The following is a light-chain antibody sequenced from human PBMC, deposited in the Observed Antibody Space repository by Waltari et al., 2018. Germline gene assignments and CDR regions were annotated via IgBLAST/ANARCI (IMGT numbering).Light chain of an antibody. CDR2: YTSDSDK. CDR3: MIWHNSAWV. CDR1: IGIHVGTYR. V-gene: IGLV5-45*02. J-gene: IGLJ3*02. Sequence: QAVLTQPSSLSASPGASASLTCTLRIGIHVGTYRLYSYQQKPGSPPQYLLRYTSDSDKQQGSGVPSRFSGSKDASANAGILLISGLQSEDEADYYCMIWHNSAWVFGGGTKLTVL.